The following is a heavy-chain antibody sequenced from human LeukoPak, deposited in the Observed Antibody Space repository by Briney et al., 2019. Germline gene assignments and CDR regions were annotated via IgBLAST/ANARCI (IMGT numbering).Heavy chain of an antibody. Sequence: GGSLRLSCAASGFTFSSYSMNWVRQAPGKGLEWVALISYDGSYKYYADSVKGRFTISRDNSKNTLYLQLNSLRAEDTAVYYCANKNSWGQGTLVTVSS. CDR3: ANKNS. J-gene: IGHJ4*02. V-gene: IGHV3-30*18. CDR2: ISYDGSYK. CDR1: GFTFSSYS.